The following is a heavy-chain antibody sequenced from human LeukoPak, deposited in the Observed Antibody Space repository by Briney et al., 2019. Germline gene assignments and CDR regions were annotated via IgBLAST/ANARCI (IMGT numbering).Heavy chain of an antibody. J-gene: IGHJ3*02. Sequence: GGSLRLSCAASGFTFSNYWMHWVRQAPGKGLVWVSRIYSDGSGISYADSMEGRFTISRDNAKNTVYLQMNSLRAEDTAVYYCARVSHIVVVTAFDAFDIWGQGTMVTVSS. V-gene: IGHV3-74*01. CDR1: GFTFSNYW. CDR3: ARVSHIVVVTAFDAFDI. D-gene: IGHD2-21*02. CDR2: IYSDGSGI.